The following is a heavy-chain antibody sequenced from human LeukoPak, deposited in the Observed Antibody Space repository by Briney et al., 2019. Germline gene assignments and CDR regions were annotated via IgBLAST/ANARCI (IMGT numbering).Heavy chain of an antibody. CDR3: AREGQPAFDY. J-gene: IGHJ4*02. V-gene: IGHV3-21*01. CDR1: GFTFSSYA. CDR2: ISSSSSYI. Sequence: GGSLRLSCAASGFTFSSYAMSWVRQAPGKGLEWVSSISSSSSYIYYADSVKGRFTISRDNAKNSLYLQMNSLRAEDTAVYYCAREGQPAFDYWGQGTLVTVSS. D-gene: IGHD6-13*01.